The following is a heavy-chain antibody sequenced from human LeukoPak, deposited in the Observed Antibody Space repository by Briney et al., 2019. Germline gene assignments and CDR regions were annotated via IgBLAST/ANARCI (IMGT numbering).Heavy chain of an antibody. D-gene: IGHD3-10*02. CDR2: ISSSGSTI. J-gene: IGHJ6*04. CDR3: AELGITMIGGV. Sequence: PSGGSLRLSCAASGFTFSSYEMNWVRQAPGKGLEWVSYISSSGSTIYYADSVKGRCTISRDNAKNSLYLQMNSLRAEDTAVYYCAELGITMIGGVWGKGTTVTISS. V-gene: IGHV3-48*03. CDR1: GFTFSSYE.